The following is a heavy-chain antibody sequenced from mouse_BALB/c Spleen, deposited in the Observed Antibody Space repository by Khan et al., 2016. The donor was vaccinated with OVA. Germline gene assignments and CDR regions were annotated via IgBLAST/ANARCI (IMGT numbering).Heavy chain of an antibody. CDR3: ARRGLRWDFDY. J-gene: IGHJ2*01. Sequence: HVPLQQSGAELAKPGASVKMSCKASGYTFINYWILWVKQRPGQGLEWIGYINPSTGYTEYNQNFKDKATLTADKYSSSANRQLSNQTSEESAVYYSARRGLRWDFDYWGQGTTLTVAS. CDR1: GYTFINYW. CDR2: INPSTGYT. V-gene: IGHV1-7*01. D-gene: IGHD1-1*01.